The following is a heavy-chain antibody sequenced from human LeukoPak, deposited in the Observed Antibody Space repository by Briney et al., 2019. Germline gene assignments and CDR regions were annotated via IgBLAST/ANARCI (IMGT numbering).Heavy chain of an antibody. Sequence: PGGSLRLSCAASGFTFSSYWMHWVRQAPGKGLVWVSRINTDGSSTSYADSVKGRFTISRDNAKNTLYLQMNSLRAEDTAVYYCARGDSSGISSLVIDYWGQGTLVTVSS. D-gene: IGHD3-22*01. CDR3: ARGDSSGISSLVIDY. V-gene: IGHV3-74*01. CDR2: INTDGSST. J-gene: IGHJ4*02. CDR1: GFTFSSYW.